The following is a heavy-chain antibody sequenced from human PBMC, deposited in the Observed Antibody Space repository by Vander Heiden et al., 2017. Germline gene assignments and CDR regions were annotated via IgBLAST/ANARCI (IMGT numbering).Heavy chain of an antibody. Sequence: EVQLEESGGGVVQPGGSLRLSCAASGFTFSRFWMQWVRQAPGEGLVWVSHINSDGSDSSYADSVKGRFTISRDNTKNTLYLQMNSLRAEDTAVYYCVRDNYGVDYWGQGTLVTVSS. CDR3: VRDNYGVDY. V-gene: IGHV3-74*01. D-gene: IGHD4-17*01. CDR2: INSDGSDS. J-gene: IGHJ4*02. CDR1: GFTFSRFW.